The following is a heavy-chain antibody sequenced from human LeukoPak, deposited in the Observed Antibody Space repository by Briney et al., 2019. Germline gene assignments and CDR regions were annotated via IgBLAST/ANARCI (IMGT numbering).Heavy chain of an antibody. V-gene: IGHV3-53*01. CDR2: LYSSGNT. CDR3: ARGGGSFEN. Sequence: GGSLRLSCAASGFSVITDYMTWVRQAPGKGREWVSTLYSSGNTYYADSVKGRFTVSRDNSKNTLFLEMSSLRAEDTAVYFCARGGGSFENWGQGTLVAVSS. J-gene: IGHJ4*02. CDR1: GFSVITDY. D-gene: IGHD3-16*01.